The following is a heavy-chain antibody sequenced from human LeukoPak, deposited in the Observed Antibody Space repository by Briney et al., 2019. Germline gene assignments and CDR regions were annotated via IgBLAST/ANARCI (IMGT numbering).Heavy chain of an antibody. Sequence: ASVKVSCKASGYTFTGYYMHWVRQAPGQGLEWMGWINPNSGGTNYARRFQGRVTMTRDTSISTAYMELSRLRSDDTAVYYCARVYISGHYYDSSGYYDGFYWFDPWGQGTLVTVSS. CDR1: GYTFTGYY. J-gene: IGHJ5*02. V-gene: IGHV1-2*02. D-gene: IGHD3-22*01. CDR3: ARVYISGHYYDSSGYYDGFYWFDP. CDR2: INPNSGGT.